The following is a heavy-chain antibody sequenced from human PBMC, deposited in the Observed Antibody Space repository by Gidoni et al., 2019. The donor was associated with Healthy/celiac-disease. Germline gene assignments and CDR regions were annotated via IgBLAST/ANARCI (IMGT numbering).Heavy chain of an antibody. CDR1: GGSISSSIYY. J-gene: IGHJ5*02. CDR3: ASGYCSGGSCYKAPWFDP. Sequence: QLQLQESGPGLVKPSATLSLTCTVSGGSISSSIYYWGWIRQPPGKGLEWIGSIYCSGSTYYNPSLKSRVTISVDTSKNQFSLKLSSVTAADTAVYYCASGYCSGGSCYKAPWFDPWGQGTLVTVSS. D-gene: IGHD2-15*01. CDR2: IYCSGST. V-gene: IGHV4-39*01.